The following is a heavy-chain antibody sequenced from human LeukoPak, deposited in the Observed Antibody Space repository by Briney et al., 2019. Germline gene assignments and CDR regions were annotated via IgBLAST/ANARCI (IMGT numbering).Heavy chain of an antibody. V-gene: IGHV3-23*01. Sequence: PGGSLRLSCVGSGFTFSSYAMIWVRQAPGKGLEWVSSIRGSGSTTYHADSVKGRFTIFRHNSKNTLYLQMNSLRAEDTAVYYCARITGDYNFDYWGQGTLVTVSS. D-gene: IGHD7-27*01. CDR2: IRGSGSTT. CDR3: ARITGDYNFDY. J-gene: IGHJ4*02. CDR1: GFTFSSYA.